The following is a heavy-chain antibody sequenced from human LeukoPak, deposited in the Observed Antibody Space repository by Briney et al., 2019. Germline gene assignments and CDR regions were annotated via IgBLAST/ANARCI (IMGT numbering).Heavy chain of an antibody. V-gene: IGHV1-2*06. J-gene: IGHJ5*02. Sequence: ALVKVSCKTSGYTFTGYYMHWVRQAPGQGLEWMGRINTISGDTKFAQKFQGRVTMTRDTSISTAYMELSSLRSDDTAVYYCARGTNQASSNSWYECWFDPWGQGTLVTVSS. CDR3: ARGTNQASSNSWYECWFDP. D-gene: IGHD6-13*01. CDR2: INTISGDT. CDR1: GYTFTGYY.